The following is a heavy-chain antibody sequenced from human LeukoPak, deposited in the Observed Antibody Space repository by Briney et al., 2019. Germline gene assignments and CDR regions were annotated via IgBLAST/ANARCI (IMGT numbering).Heavy chain of an antibody. Sequence: PSETLSLTCAVSGGSISSEGYSWSWIRQPPGKGLEWIGYIYDSGSTYYNPSLKSRVTISVGSSRIQFSLKLSSVTAADTAIYFCAKTYSGRGDWFDPWGQGTLVIVSS. CDR2: IYDSGST. CDR3: AKTYSGRGDWFDP. CDR1: GGSISSEGYS. V-gene: IGHV4-30-2*01. J-gene: IGHJ5*02. D-gene: IGHD2-21*01.